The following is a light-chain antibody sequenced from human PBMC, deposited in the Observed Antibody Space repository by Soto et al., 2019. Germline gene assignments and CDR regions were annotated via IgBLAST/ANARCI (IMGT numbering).Light chain of an antibody. V-gene: IGKV3-20*01. CDR2: GAS. CDR3: QQYGSSPPIT. Sequence: EIVLTQSAGTVSLSPGERATLYCRASQSVSSSYLAWYQQKPGQAPRLLIYGASSRATGIPDRFSGSGSGTDFTLTISRLEPEDFAVYYCQQYGSSPPITFGQGTRLEIK. J-gene: IGKJ5*01. CDR1: QSVSSSY.